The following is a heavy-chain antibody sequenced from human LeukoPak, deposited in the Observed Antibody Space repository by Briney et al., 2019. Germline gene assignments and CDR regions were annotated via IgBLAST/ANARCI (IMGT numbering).Heavy chain of an antibody. CDR2: INHSGST. J-gene: IGHJ4*02. Sequence: SETLSLTCAVYGGSFSGYSWSGIRQPPGKGLEWIGEINHSGSTNYNPSLKSRVTISVDTSKNQFSLKLSSVTAADTAVYYCARAWFSMVRGVYVDWGQGTLVTVSS. V-gene: IGHV4-34*01. D-gene: IGHD3-10*01. CDR3: ARAWFSMVRGVYVD. CDR1: GGSFSGYS.